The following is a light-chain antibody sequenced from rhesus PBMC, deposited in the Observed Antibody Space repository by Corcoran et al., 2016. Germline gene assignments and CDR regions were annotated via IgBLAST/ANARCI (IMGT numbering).Light chain of an antibody. CDR3: QQYSNWPLT. V-gene: IGKV3-42*03. J-gene: IGKJ4*01. CDR1: QSVSSI. Sequence: EIVMTQSPATLSLSPGERATLFCRASQSVSSILAWYQQKPGQAPRLLIYGASSRATGIPDRFRGSGSGTEFTLTISSLKPDDFAVYYCQQYSNWPLTFGGGTKVEIK. CDR2: GAS.